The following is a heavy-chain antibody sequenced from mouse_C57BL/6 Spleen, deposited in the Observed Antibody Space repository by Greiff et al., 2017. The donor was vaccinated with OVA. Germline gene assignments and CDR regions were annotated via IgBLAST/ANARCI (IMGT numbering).Heavy chain of an antibody. J-gene: IGHJ4*01. CDR2: ILPGSGST. CDR1: GYTFTGYW. V-gene: IGHV1-9*01. D-gene: IGHD1-1*01. CDR3: ARRSITTVEASYAMDY. Sequence: QVQLKQSGAELMKPGASVKLSCKATGYTFTGYWIEWVKQRPGHGLEWIGEILPGSGSTNYNAKFKGTATFTAATSSTTADMQLSSLTTEESAIYDGARRSITTVEASYAMDYWGQGPSVTVSS.